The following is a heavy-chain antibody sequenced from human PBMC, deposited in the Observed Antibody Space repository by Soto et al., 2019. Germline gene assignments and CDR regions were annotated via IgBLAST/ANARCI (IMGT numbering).Heavy chain of an antibody. J-gene: IGHJ4*02. Sequence: QVQLVESGGGLVKPGGSLRLSCVASGFTFSDYYMSWIGQAPGKGLEWVSYISSSSSYTNYADSVKGRFTISRDNAKNSLYLQMNSLRAEDTAVYYCARDHHRYSGYDYVDYWGQGTLVTVSS. CDR2: ISSSSSYT. CDR3: ARDHHRYSGYDYVDY. CDR1: GFTFSDYY. V-gene: IGHV3-11*05. D-gene: IGHD5-12*01.